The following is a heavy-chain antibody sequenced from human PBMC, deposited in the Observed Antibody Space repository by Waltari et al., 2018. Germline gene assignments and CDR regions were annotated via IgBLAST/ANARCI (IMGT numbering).Heavy chain of an antibody. D-gene: IGHD2-15*01. Sequence: QLQESGPGLVKPSGTLSLSCAVSGDSVTSANWGIWVRQSPQRGLEWIGQVLSTGKTNYSPSFASRVTMSLDASNNQFSLKVTSATAADTAVYYCARDRGRGLYLDVWGPGTLVTVSP. CDR3: ARDRGRGLYLDV. CDR1: GDSVTSANW. J-gene: IGHJ4*02. V-gene: IGHV4-4*02. CDR2: VLSTGKT.